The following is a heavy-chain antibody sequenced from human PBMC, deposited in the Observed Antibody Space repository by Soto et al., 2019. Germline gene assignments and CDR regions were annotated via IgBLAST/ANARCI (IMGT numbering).Heavy chain of an antibody. CDR3: ARPMNFNDYLDY. Sequence: ASVKVSCKASGYTFTSYSMHWVRQAPGQRLEWMGWIHGNNGDTRYSQKFQGRVTITRDTSASTDHMELGSLKSEDTAVYYCARPMNFNDYLDYWGQGTLVTVSS. CDR2: IHGNNGDT. CDR1: GYTFTSYS. J-gene: IGHJ4*02. D-gene: IGHD2-8*01. V-gene: IGHV1-3*01.